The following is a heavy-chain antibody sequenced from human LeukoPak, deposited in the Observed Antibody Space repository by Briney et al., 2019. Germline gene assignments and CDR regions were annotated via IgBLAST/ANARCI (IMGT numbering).Heavy chain of an antibody. CDR1: GFTFSSYS. D-gene: IGHD4-17*01. J-gene: IGHJ5*02. V-gene: IGHV3-21*01. CDR3: ARTYGDWEGWFDP. CDR2: ISSSSSYI. Sequence: GGSPRLSCAASGFTFSSYSMNWVRQAPGKGLEWVSSISSSSSYIYYADSVKGRFTISRDNAKNSLYLQMNSLRAEDTAVYYCARTYGDWEGWFDPWGQGTLVTVSS.